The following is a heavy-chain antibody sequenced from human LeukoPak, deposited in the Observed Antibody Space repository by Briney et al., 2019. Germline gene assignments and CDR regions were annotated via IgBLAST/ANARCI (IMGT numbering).Heavy chain of an antibody. CDR1: GFTFGDYV. J-gene: IGHJ3*01. CDR2: ISCSGGST. CDR3: ARVQSDHFTSGAFDV. D-gene: IGHD3-3*02. Sequence: GGSLRLSCTASGFTFGDYVMSWFRQAPGKGLEWVPSISCSGGSTYYADSVKDRFTISRDNAKNSLYLQMNSLRAEDTAVYYCARVQSDHFTSGAFDVWGQGAMVTVSS. V-gene: IGHV3-23*01.